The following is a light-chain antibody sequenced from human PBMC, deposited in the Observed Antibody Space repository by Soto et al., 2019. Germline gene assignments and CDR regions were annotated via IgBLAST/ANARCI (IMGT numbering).Light chain of an antibody. V-gene: IGLV2-11*01. Sequence: QSALTQPRSVSGSPGQSVTISCTGTSSDVGGYNSVSWYQQHPGKAPKLMIYDVTKRPSGVPDHFSGSKFGYTASLTSSGLQAEDEADYFCCSYAGSYTWVFGGGTKLTVL. CDR2: DVT. J-gene: IGLJ3*02. CDR3: CSYAGSYTWV. CDR1: SSDVGGYNS.